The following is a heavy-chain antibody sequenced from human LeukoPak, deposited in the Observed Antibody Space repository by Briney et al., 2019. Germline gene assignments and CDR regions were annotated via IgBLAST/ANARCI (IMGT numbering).Heavy chain of an antibody. D-gene: IGHD3-10*01. V-gene: IGHV5-51*01. Sequence: GESLKISCKGSGYSFTSYWIGWVRQMPGKGLEWMGIIYPGDSDTRYSPSFQGQVTISADKSISTAYLQWSSLKASDTAMYYCARRRYYGSGSFVMFEYFWYFDYWGQGTLVTVSS. J-gene: IGHJ4*02. CDR3: ARRRYYGSGSFVMFEYFWYFDY. CDR2: IYPGDSDT. CDR1: GYSFTSYW.